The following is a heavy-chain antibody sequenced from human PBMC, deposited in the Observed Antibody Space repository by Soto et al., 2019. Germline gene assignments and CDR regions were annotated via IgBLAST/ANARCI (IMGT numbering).Heavy chain of an antibody. CDR3: ARNNKSGLDF. Sequence: QVQLVQSGAEVKKPGASVKVSCKASGYIFTSYYLHWVRQAPEQGLEWMGFINPSAGSTSFAQKFKGRVTMTRDTSTSTVYMELSSLRSDDTAMYYCARNNKSGLDFWGQGTLVTVSS. V-gene: IGHV1-46*01. CDR1: GYIFTSYY. J-gene: IGHJ4*02. CDR2: INPSAGST. D-gene: IGHD5-12*01.